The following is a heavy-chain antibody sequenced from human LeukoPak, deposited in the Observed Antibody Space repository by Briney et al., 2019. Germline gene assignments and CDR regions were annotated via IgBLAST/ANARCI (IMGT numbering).Heavy chain of an antibody. Sequence: AGGSLRLSCAASGFTFSSYGMHWVRQAPGKGLEWVSAISGSGGATYYADSVKGRFTMSRDNSKNTLYLQMNSLRAEDTAVYYCAKGAYYHGSGRYFDYWGQGTLVTVSS. J-gene: IGHJ4*02. CDR3: AKGAYYHGSGRYFDY. D-gene: IGHD3-10*01. CDR1: GFTFSSYG. V-gene: IGHV3-23*01. CDR2: ISGSGGAT.